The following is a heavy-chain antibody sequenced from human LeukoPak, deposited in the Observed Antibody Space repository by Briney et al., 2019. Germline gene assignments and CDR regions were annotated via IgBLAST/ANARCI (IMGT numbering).Heavy chain of an antibody. Sequence: GGPLRLSCAASGFTFGSYAMSWVRQAPGKGLEWVSAISGSGGSTYYADPVKGRFTISRDNSKNTLYLQMNSLRAEDTAVYYCAKDLAPTGSYRYDYWGQGTLVTVSS. V-gene: IGHV3-23*01. CDR3: AKDLAPTGSYRYDY. J-gene: IGHJ4*02. CDR2: ISGSGGST. D-gene: IGHD3-16*02. CDR1: GFTFGSYA.